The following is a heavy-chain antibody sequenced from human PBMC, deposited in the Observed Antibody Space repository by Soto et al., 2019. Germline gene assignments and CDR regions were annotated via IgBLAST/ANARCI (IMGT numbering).Heavy chain of an antibody. CDR2: ISFSGAST. V-gene: IGHV3-64*01. Sequence: EVQLVESGGGLVQPGGSLRLSCAASGFTFSIYATHWVRQSPGKGLEYVSAISFSGASTYYANSVKGRFTISRDNSKNTLYLQMGSLRTEDMAVYYCARDRLGITATNDYWGQGTLVTVSS. CDR1: GFTFSIYA. D-gene: IGHD1-7*01. J-gene: IGHJ4*02. CDR3: ARDRLGITATNDY.